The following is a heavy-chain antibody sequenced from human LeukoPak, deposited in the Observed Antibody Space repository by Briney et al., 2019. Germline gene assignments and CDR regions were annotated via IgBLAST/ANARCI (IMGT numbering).Heavy chain of an antibody. Sequence: GGSLRLSCAASGFTFSSYSMNWVRQAPGKGPEWVSSISSSSSYIYYADSVKGRFTISRDNAKNSLYLQMNSLRAEDTAVYYCARDMGVTMVRGVSGYWGQGTLVTVSS. CDR3: ARDMGVTMVRGVSGY. D-gene: IGHD3-10*01. J-gene: IGHJ4*02. CDR1: GFTFSSYS. CDR2: ISSSSSYI. V-gene: IGHV3-21*01.